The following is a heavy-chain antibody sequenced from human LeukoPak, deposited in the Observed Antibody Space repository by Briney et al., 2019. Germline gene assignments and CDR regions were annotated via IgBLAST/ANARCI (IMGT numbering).Heavy chain of an antibody. D-gene: IGHD3-10*01. CDR1: GGSISSSSFY. J-gene: IGHJ4*02. Sequence: SETLSLTCTVSGGSISSSSFYWGWIRQPPGEGLEWIGSIYYTGSTYYNPSLKSRVTISVDKSKNQFSLKLSSVTAADTAVYYCARDLLAGSGGLGDYWSQGTLVTVSS. CDR3: ARDLLAGSGGLGDY. V-gene: IGHV4-39*07. CDR2: IYYTGST.